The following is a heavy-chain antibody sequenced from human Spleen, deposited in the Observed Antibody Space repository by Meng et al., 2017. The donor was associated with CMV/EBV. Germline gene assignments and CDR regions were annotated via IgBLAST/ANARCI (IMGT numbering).Heavy chain of an antibody. CDR2: IYPGDSDT. Sequence: GESLKISCKGSGYSFTNYWIGWVRQMPGKGLEWMGIIYPGDSDTRYSPSFQGQVTISADKSISTAYLQWSSLKASDTAMYYCARRAIVVVPAAIHNHDAFDIWGQGTTVTVSS. CDR1: GYSFTNYW. D-gene: IGHD2-2*01. V-gene: IGHV5-51*01. J-gene: IGHJ3*02. CDR3: ARRAIVVVPAAIHNHDAFDI.